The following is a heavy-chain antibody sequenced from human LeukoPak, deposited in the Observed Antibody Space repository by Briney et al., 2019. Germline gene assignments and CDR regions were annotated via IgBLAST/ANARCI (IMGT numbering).Heavy chain of an antibody. CDR3: ARGGGDDHWLDS. Sequence: GGSLRLSCAASGFTLCRYNMDWVRDAPGRGLECVSSSSSSSSYIYYAASVMGWFTISKDDAKNSLYLQMNGLRADDTAVYYCARGGGDDHWLDSWGQGTLVTVSS. J-gene: IGHJ5*01. D-gene: IGHD3-16*01. CDR2: SSSSSSYI. V-gene: IGHV3-21*01. CDR1: GFTLCRYN.